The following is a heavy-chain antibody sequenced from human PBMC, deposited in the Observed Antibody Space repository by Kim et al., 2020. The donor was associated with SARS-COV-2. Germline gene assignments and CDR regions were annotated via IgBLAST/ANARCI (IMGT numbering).Heavy chain of an antibody. J-gene: IGHJ3*02. CDR3: ARHAYSGYDLLDAFDI. Sequence: SLKSRVTISVDTSKNQFSLKLSSVTAADTAVYYCARHAYSGYDLLDAFDIWGQGTMVTVSS. V-gene: IGHV4-59*08. D-gene: IGHD5-12*01.